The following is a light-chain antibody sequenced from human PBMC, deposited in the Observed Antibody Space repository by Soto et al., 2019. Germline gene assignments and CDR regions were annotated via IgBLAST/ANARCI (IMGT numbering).Light chain of an antibody. CDR1: SGSIANNF. Sequence: NFMLTQPHSVSESPGKTVTISCTRSSGSIANNFVQWYQQRPGSSPTTVIYEDNQRPSGVPDRFSGSIDRSSNSASLTISGLRTEDEADYYCHFYDSGNPWVFGGGTKVTVL. V-gene: IGLV6-57*01. CDR3: HFYDSGNPWV. J-gene: IGLJ3*02. CDR2: EDN.